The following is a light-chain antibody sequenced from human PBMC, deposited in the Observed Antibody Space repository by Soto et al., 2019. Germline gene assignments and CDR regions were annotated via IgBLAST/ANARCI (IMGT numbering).Light chain of an antibody. V-gene: IGKV3-11*01. CDR2: DAS. CDR3: RQRSNWPPLT. CDR1: QGVSSY. J-gene: IGKJ5*01. Sequence: EIVLTQSPATLSLSLGERATLSCRASQGVSSYLAWYQQKPGQAPRLLIYDASNMATGVPARFSGSGSGTDFALTISSLEPEDFAVYYCRQRSNWPPLTFGQGTRLEIK.